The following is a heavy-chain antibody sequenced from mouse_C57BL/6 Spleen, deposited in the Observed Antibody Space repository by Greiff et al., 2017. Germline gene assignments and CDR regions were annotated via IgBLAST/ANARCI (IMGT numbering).Heavy chain of an antibody. CDR2: IYPGDGDT. D-gene: IGHD2-5*01. CDR3: ASPYSNYLHLFAY. J-gene: IGHJ3*01. Sequence: VQLQQSGAELVKPGASVKISCKASGYAFSSYWMNWVKQRPGKGLEWIGQIYPGDGDTNYNGKFKGKATLTADKSSSTAYMQLSSLTSEDSAVYFCASPYSNYLHLFAYWGQGTLVTVSA. V-gene: IGHV1-80*01. CDR1: GYAFSSYW.